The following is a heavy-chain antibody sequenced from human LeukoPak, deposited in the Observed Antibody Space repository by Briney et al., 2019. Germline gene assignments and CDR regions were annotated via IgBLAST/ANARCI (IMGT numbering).Heavy chain of an antibody. J-gene: IGHJ4*02. D-gene: IGHD1-26*01. CDR3: ARDSAYSGRQNDY. V-gene: IGHV1-46*01. Sequence: ASVKVSCKASGYTFTNYYTHWVRQAPGQGLEWMGVINPSGGSTTYAQKFQGRVTMTRDTSTSTVYMELSSLRSEDTAVYYCARDSAYSGRQNDYWGQGTLVTVSS. CDR2: INPSGGST. CDR1: GYTFTNYY.